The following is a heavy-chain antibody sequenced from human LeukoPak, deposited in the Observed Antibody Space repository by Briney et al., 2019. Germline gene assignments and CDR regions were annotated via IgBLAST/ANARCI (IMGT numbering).Heavy chain of an antibody. J-gene: IGHJ6*02. Sequence: PGGSLRLSCAASGFTFSSYSMNWVRQAPGKGLEWVSSISSSSSYMYYADSVKGRFTISRDNAKNSLYLQMNSLRAEDTAVYYCAREFDDSSGYYLYYYYGMDVWGQGTTVTVSS. V-gene: IGHV3-21*01. CDR1: GFTFSSYS. D-gene: IGHD3-22*01. CDR2: ISSSSSYM. CDR3: AREFDDSSGYYLYYYYGMDV.